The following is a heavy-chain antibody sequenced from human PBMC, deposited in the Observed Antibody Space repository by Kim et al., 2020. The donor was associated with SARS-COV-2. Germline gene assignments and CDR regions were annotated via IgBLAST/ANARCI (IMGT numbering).Heavy chain of an antibody. D-gene: IGHD6-19*01. CDR3: ARHTSSGWYLSIVFWFGP. Sequence: SETLSLTCTVSGVSISSSSYHWGWIRQPPGKGLEWIGSIYYSGTTYYNPSHKSRATISEDTSKNQFSLKLSSVTAADTAVYYCARHTSSGWYLSIVFWFGPWGQGTLVPVPS. CDR2: IYYSGTT. V-gene: IGHV4-39*01. J-gene: IGHJ5*02. CDR1: GVSISSSSYH.